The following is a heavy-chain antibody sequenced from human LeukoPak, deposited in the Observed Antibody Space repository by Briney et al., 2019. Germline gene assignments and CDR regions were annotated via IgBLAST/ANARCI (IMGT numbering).Heavy chain of an antibody. CDR3: VKDSSWMGEYYFDY. J-gene: IGHJ4*02. Sequence: PGGSLRLSCAASEFTFSNYGMHWVRQAPGKGLEWLACIRYDESNEYYADSVMGRFTISRDNSKNTLYLQMNGLRADDTAVYYCVKDSSWMGEYYFDYWGQGTLVTVSS. V-gene: IGHV3-30*02. CDR2: IRYDESNE. CDR1: EFTFSNYG. D-gene: IGHD3-16*01.